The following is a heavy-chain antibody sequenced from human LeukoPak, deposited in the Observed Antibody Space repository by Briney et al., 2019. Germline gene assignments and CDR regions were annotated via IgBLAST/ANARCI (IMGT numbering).Heavy chain of an antibody. V-gene: IGHV3-30*04. D-gene: IGHD4-23*01. CDR3: ARSTVVTLSLSYYYGMDV. CDR2: ISYDGSNK. Sequence: RGSLRLSCAASGFTFSSYAMHWVRQAPGKGLEWVAVISYDGSNKYYANSVKGRFTISRDNSKNTLYLQMNSLRAEDTAVYYCARSTVVTLSLSYYYGMDVWGQGTTVTVSS. CDR1: GFTFSSYA. J-gene: IGHJ6*02.